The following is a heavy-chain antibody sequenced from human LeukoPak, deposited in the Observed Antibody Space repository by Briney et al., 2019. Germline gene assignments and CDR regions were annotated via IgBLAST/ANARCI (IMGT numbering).Heavy chain of an antibody. J-gene: IGHJ4*02. CDR3: ARDWTIRTRSVAAAGY. CDR2: ISAYNGNT. V-gene: IGHV1-18*01. CDR1: GYTFTCYG. D-gene: IGHD6-13*01. Sequence: GASVKVSCKASGYTFTCYGISWVRQAPGQGLEWMGWISAYNGNTNYAQKLQGRVTMTTDTSTSTAYMELRSLRSDDTAVYYCARDWTIRTRSVAAAGYWGQGTLVTVSS.